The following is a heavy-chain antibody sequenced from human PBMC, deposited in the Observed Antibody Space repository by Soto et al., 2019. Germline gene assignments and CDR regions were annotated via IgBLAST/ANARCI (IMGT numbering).Heavy chain of an antibody. D-gene: IGHD6-19*01. CDR2: IWYDGSNK. J-gene: IGHJ4*02. CDR3: ARDRYSSGLYHLDY. CDR1: GFTFSSYG. V-gene: IGHV3-33*01. Sequence: QVQLVESGGGVVQPGRSLRLSCAASGFTFSSYGMHWVRQAPGKGLEWVAVIWYDGSNKNYADSLKGRFTISRDNSKNTLYLQKNSLRAEDTAVYYCARDRYSSGLYHLDYGGQGTLVTGSS.